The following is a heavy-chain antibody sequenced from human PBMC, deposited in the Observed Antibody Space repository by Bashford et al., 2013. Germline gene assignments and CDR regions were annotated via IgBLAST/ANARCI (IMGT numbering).Heavy chain of an antibody. CDR2: IYYSGST. D-gene: IGHD3-9*01. Sequence: SSETLSLTCTVSGGSVSSGSYYWSWIRQPPGKGLEWIGYIYYSGSTNYNPSLKSRVTISVDTSKNQFSLKLSSVTAADTALYYCAKGAYYDILTGYFEYWGQGTLVTVSS. CDR1: GGSVSSGSYY. V-gene: IGHV4-61*01. CDR3: AKGAYYDILTGYFEY. J-gene: IGHJ4*02.